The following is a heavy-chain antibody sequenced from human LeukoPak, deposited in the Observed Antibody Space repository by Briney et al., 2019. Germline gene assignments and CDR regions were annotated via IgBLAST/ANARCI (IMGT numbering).Heavy chain of an antibody. CDR1: GFSLSTSGMC. J-gene: IGHJ4*02. Sequence: SGPTLVNPTQTLTLTCTFSGFSLSTSGMCVSWIRQPPGKVLEWLARIDWDDDKYYSTSLNTRLTISKDTSKNQVVLTMTNMDPVDTATYYCATDYGDYALGYWGQGTLVTVSS. CDR3: ATDYGDYALGY. V-gene: IGHV2-70*11. CDR2: IDWDDDK. D-gene: IGHD4-17*01.